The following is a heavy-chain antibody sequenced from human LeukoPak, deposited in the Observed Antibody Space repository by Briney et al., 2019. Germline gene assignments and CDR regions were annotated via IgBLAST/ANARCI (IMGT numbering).Heavy chain of an antibody. Sequence: EASVKVSCKASGYTFTGYYMHWVRQAPGRGLEWMGRINPNSGGTNYAQKFQGRVTMTRDTSISTAYMELSRLRSDDTAVYYCARDPGVLRFLEWSGVYFDYWGQGTLVTVSS. CDR1: GYTFTGYY. CDR2: INPNSGGT. J-gene: IGHJ4*02. D-gene: IGHD3-3*01. V-gene: IGHV1-2*06. CDR3: ARDPGVLRFLEWSGVYFDY.